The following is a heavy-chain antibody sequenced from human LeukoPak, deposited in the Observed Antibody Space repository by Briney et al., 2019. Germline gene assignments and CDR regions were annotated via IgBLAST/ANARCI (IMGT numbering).Heavy chain of an antibody. CDR2: IYYSGST. V-gene: IGHV4-31*03. J-gene: IGHJ5*02. CDR3: ARAPAAAAGWFDP. Sequence: SGTLSLTCTVSGGSISSGGYYWSWIRQHPGKGLEWIGYIYYSGSTYYNPSLKSRVTISVDTSKNQFSLKLSSVTAADTAVYYCARAPAAAAGWFDPWGQGTLVTVSS. D-gene: IGHD6-13*01. CDR1: GGSISSGGYY.